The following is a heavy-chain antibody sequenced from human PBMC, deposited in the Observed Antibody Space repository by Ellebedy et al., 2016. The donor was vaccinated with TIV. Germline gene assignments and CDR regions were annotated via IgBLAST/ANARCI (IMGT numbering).Heavy chain of an antibody. CDR2: ISGNGHFR. Sequence: GGSLRLXXAASGFIISGLYMSWIRQAPGKGLEGVAFISGNGHFRDHRDSVKGRFTISRDNGNNLVFLDMTSLSAEDTGTYYCTREFYANPDLWGQGTLVTVSS. V-gene: IGHV3-11*05. CDR1: GFIISGLY. D-gene: IGHD3-16*01. J-gene: IGHJ5*02. CDR3: TREFYANPDL.